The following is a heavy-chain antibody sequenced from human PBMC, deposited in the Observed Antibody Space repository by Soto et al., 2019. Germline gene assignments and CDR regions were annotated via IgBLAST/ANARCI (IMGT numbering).Heavy chain of an antibody. CDR2: AAVGNGNT. V-gene: IGHV1-58*01. D-gene: IGHD3-9*01. J-gene: IGHJ5*02. CDR3: AEGDHVLRYFDWSRPFDP. CDR1: GFTFTRSA. Sequence: SVKVSCKASGFTFTRSAVQWVRQARGQRLEWIGWAAVGNGNTNYAQKFQERVTITRDMSTSTAYMELSGLRYEDTAVYYCAEGDHVLRYFDWSRPFDPWGQGTLVTVSS.